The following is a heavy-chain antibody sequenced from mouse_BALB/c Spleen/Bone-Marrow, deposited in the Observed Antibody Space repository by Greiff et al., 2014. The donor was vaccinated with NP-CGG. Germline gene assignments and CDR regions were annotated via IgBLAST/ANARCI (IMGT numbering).Heavy chain of an antibody. V-gene: IGHV1-5*01. CDR3: TTLARNNFDY. D-gene: IGHD3-1*01. CDR2: IHPGNSDT. CDR1: GYTFSNYW. J-gene: IGHJ2*01. Sequence: DVKLQESGTVLARPGAAVKMSCKASGYTFSNYWMHWIKQWPGQGLEWIGTIHPGNSDTTYNQKFKGKAKLTAVTSTSTAYMELSSLTNEDSAVYYCTTLARNNFDYWGQGTTLTVSS.